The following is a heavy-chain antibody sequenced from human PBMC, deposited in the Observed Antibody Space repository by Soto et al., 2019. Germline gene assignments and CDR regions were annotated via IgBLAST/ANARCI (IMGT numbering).Heavy chain of an antibody. CDR3: ARSMTTVIQYSCYYMDV. CDR1: GYTFTSYD. J-gene: IGHJ6*03. Sequence: ASVKVSCKASGYTFTSYDINWVRQATGQGLEWMGWTNPNSGNTAYAHKFQGRVTMTRNTSINTAYMELSSLRSDDTAIYYCARSMTTVIQYSCYYMDVWGKGTTVTVSS. V-gene: IGHV1-8*01. CDR2: TNPNSGNT. D-gene: IGHD4-4*01.